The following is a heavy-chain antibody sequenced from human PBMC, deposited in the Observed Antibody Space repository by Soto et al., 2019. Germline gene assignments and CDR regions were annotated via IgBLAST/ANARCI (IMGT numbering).Heavy chain of an antibody. CDR1: GFTFSTYH. CDR3: ARDRVHSSSWYWDYYYYGMDV. CDR2: ISSSSSTI. Sequence: GGALRLSCAASGFTFSTYHMNWVRQAPGKGLEWVSYISSSSSTIYYADSVKGRFTISRGNAKNSLYLQMNSLRDEDTAVYYCARDRVHSSSWYWDYYYYGMDVWGQGTTVTVSS. V-gene: IGHV3-48*02. D-gene: IGHD6-13*01. J-gene: IGHJ6*02.